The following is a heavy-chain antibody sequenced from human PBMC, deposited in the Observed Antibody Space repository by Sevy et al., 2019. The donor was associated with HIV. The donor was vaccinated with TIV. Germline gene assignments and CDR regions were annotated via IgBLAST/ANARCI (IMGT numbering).Heavy chain of an antibody. V-gene: IGHV3-15*01. CDR3: TTSPLVQGVP. J-gene: IGHJ5*02. D-gene: IGHD3-10*01. CDR2: IKSKSDGGTT. CDR1: EFTFNNAW. Sequence: GGSLRLSCAASEFTFNNAWMSWVRQAPGKGLEWVGHIKSKSDGGTTDYAAPVQGSFTISRDDSENTLYLQMNSLETEDTAVYFCTTSPLVQGVPWGQGTQVTVSS.